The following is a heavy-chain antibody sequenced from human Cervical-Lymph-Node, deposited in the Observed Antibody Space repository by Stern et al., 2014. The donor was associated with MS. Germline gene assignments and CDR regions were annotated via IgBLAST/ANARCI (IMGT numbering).Heavy chain of an antibody. CDR2: ISSTSSTT. J-gene: IGHJ5*01. V-gene: IGHV3-11*01. Sequence: VQLVQSGGGSVKPGGSLRLSCTTSGFTFSDYYMTWIRQTPGQALECISYISSTSSTTYYADSVKGRFTISRDSANNSLYLQMNSLRVDDTAVYYCARVLPRSPTSHNWLDSWGQGTLVTVSS. CDR1: GFTFSDYY. CDR3: ARVLPRSPTSHNWLDS.